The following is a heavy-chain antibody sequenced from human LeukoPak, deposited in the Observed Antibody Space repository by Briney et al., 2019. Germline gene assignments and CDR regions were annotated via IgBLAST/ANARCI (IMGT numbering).Heavy chain of an antibody. J-gene: IGHJ4*02. D-gene: IGHD1-26*01. V-gene: IGHV4-39*01. CDR2: IYYSGST. CDR1: GVSISSSSYY. Sequence: PSETLSLTCTVSGVSISSSSYYWGWIRQPPGKGLEWIGSIYYSGSTYYNPSLKSRVTISVDTSKNQFSLKLSSVTAADTAVYYCARHGNGHTVGATGDFDYWGQGTLVTVSS. CDR3: ARHGNGHTVGATGDFDY.